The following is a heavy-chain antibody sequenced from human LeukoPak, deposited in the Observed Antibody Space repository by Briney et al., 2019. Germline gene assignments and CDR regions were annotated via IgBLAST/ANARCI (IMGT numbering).Heavy chain of an antibody. V-gene: IGHV4-59*01. Sequence: SETLSLTCTVSGGSISSYYWSWIRQPPGKGLEWIGYIYTSGSTNYNPSLKSRVTISVDTSKNQFSLKLSSVTAADTAVYYCARAHYYDSSGYSFPHYYYYYMDVWGKGTTVTVSS. J-gene: IGHJ6*03. CDR2: IYTSGST. D-gene: IGHD3-22*01. CDR1: GGSISSYY. CDR3: ARAHYYDSSGYSFPHYYYYYMDV.